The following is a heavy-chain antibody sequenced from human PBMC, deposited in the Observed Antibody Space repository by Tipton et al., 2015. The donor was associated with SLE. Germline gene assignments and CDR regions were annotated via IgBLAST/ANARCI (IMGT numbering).Heavy chain of an antibody. Sequence: SLRLSCAASGFTFNTYSMDWVRQAPGKGLEWVAYISSDSNTIYYADSVKGRFTISRDNARNSLYLQMNSLRVEDTALYYCWNDGGLWGRGPLVTVSS. D-gene: IGHD1-1*01. CDR2: ISSDSNTI. CDR1: GFTFNTYS. J-gene: IGHJ2*01. V-gene: IGHV3-48*01. CDR3: WNDGGL.